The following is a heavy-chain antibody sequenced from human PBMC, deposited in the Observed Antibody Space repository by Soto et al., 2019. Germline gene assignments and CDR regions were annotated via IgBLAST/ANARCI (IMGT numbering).Heavy chain of an antibody. Sequence: QVQLVQSGPEVKKSGASVKVSCKASRDIFTGYYMHWVRQAPGQGLEWVGGINPKSGGTNYAQNFQGRATITRDSSISTVYLELTSLRPDDTAVYYCARDGVAVAGSQNWLDTWGQGTLVAVSS. CDR2: INPKSGGT. CDR3: ARDGVAVAGSQNWLDT. V-gene: IGHV1-2*02. CDR1: RDIFTGYY. D-gene: IGHD6-19*01. J-gene: IGHJ5*02.